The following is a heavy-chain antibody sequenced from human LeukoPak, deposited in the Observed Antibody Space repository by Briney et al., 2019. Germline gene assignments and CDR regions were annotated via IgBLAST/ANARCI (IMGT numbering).Heavy chain of an antibody. V-gene: IGHV3-64D*06. J-gene: IGHJ4*02. D-gene: IGHD2-21*01. Sequence: PGGSLRLSCSASGFXFSSYAMHWVRQAPGKGLEYVSAISSNGGSTYYADSVKGRFTISRDNSKNTLYLQMSSLRAEDTAVYYCAHIVVVEGVDYWGRGTLVTVSS. CDR2: ISSNGGST. CDR3: AHIVVVEGVDY. CDR1: GFXFSSYA.